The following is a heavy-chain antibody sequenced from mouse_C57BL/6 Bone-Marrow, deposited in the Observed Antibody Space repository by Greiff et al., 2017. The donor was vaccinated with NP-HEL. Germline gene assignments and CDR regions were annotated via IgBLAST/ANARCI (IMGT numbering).Heavy chain of an antibody. CDR1: GYTFTSYW. D-gene: IGHD2-1*01. J-gene: IGHJ4*01. Sequence: EVQLQQSGTVLARPGASVKMSCKTSGYTFTSYWMHLVKQRPGQGLDWIGAVYPGDSDTSYNQKIKGKATLTAVTSSSTASMDLSSLTNEDSAVYYCTYGNYYYAMDYWGQGTSATVSS. CDR3: TYGNYYYAMDY. CDR2: VYPGDSDT. V-gene: IGHV1-5*01.